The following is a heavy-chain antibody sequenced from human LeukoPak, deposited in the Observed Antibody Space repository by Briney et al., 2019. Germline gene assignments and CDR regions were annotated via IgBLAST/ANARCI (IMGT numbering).Heavy chain of an antibody. CDR3: ARGSLGFESWSGYMNY. CDR1: GFTFSSYL. Sequence: GGSLRLSCGASGFTFSSYLMSWVRQVPGKGLEWVANIKPDGSEKYYVDSVKGRFTISRDNAKNSLYLQMNSLRAEDTAVYYCARGSLGFESWSGYMNYWGQGTLVTVSS. CDR2: IKPDGSEK. D-gene: IGHD3-3*01. J-gene: IGHJ4*02. V-gene: IGHV3-7*01.